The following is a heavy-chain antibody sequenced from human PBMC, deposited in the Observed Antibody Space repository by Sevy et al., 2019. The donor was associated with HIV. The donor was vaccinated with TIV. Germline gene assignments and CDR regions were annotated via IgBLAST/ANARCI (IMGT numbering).Heavy chain of an antibody. D-gene: IGHD3-3*01. CDR2: IKQDGSEK. J-gene: IGHJ4*02. V-gene: IGHV3-7*01. CDR3: ARGLLLEWLLFDY. CDR1: GFTFSSYW. Sequence: GGSQRLSCAASGFTFSSYWMSWVRQAPGKGLEWVANIKQDGSEKYYVDSVKGQFTISRDNAKNSLYLQMNSLRAEDTAVYYCARGLLLEWLLFDYWGQGTLVTVSS.